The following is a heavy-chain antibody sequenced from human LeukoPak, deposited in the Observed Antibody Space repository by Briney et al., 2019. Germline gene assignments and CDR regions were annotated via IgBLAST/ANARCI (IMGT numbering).Heavy chain of an antibody. Sequence: ASVKVSCKASGYIFTSYFMHWVRQAPGQGLEWMGVINPSGGSTNYAQKFQGRVTMTRDMSTSTVYMELSSLRSEDTAVYYCARGLYHYYGSGSYPLNWFDPWGQGTLVTVSS. D-gene: IGHD3-10*01. J-gene: IGHJ5*02. V-gene: IGHV1-46*01. CDR1: GYIFTSYF. CDR3: ARGLYHYYGSGSYPLNWFDP. CDR2: INPSGGST.